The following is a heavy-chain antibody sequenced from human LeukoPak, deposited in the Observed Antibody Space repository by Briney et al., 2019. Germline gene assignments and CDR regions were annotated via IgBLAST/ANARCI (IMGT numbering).Heavy chain of an antibody. D-gene: IGHD3-9*01. CDR3: ARDLGPNYDISTTGGLYYYYYYMDV. Sequence: ASVKVSCKASGYTFTGYYMHWVRQAPGQGLEWMGWINPNSGGTNYAQKFQGRVTMTRDTSISTAYMELSRLRSDDTAVYYCARDLGPNYDISTTGGLYYYYYYMDVWGKGTTVTVSS. V-gene: IGHV1-2*02. J-gene: IGHJ6*03. CDR1: GYTFTGYY. CDR2: INPNSGGT.